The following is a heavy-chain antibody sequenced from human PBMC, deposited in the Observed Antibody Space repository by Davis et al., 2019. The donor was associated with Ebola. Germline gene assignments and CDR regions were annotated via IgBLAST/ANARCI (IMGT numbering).Heavy chain of an antibody. Sequence: GESLKISCGAFGFTFSTSWMGWVRQPPGKGLEWVATINWDEKEKYYVDSVRGRFTIPRDNAKNSLFLQLNNLRAEDTAVYYCARADALAGNKDSYYGLDVWGQGTTVTVSS. J-gene: IGHJ6*02. CDR2: INWDEKEK. CDR1: GFTFSTSW. CDR3: ARADALAGNKDSYYGLDV. V-gene: IGHV3-7*01. D-gene: IGHD6-19*01.